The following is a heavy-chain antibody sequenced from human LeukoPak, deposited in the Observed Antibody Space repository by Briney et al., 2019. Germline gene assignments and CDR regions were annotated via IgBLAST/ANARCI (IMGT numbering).Heavy chain of an antibody. CDR3: ARDLIAVAGYPAFIDQ. Sequence: PGGSLRLSCAASGFTFGIYSMNWVRQAPGKGLEWVSSIGSSSSYIYYADSVKGRFTISRDNAKNSLYLQMNSLRAEDTAVYYCARDLIAVAGYPAFIDQWGQGTLVTVSS. J-gene: IGHJ4*02. D-gene: IGHD6-19*01. CDR1: GFTFGIYS. CDR2: IGSSSSYI. V-gene: IGHV3-21*01.